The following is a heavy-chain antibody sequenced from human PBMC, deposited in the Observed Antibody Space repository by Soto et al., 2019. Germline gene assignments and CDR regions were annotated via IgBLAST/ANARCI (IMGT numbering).Heavy chain of an antibody. CDR1: GFTFRRFE. Sequence: EVQLVESGGGVVQPGGSLRLSCAASGFTFRRFELHWVRQAPGKGLEWISYISSSGSTTYYASSVEGRFTISRDNANNSVYLQIDSLRAEDTALYYCTRAAWFPYGSFYWGQGALVTVSS. V-gene: IGHV3-48*03. CDR2: ISSSGSTT. J-gene: IGHJ4*02. CDR3: TRAAWFPYGSFY. D-gene: IGHD3-10*01.